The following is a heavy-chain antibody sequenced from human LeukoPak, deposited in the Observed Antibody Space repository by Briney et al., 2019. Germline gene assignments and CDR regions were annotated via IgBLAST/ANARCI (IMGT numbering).Heavy chain of an antibody. CDR2: IIPIFGTA. V-gene: IGHV1-69*13. J-gene: IGHJ3*02. Sequence: SVKVSCKASGYTFTGYYMHWVRQAPGQGLEWMGGIIPIFGTANYAQKFQGRVTITADESTSTAYMELSSLRSEDTAVYYCARTVVTPGRAFDIWGQGTMVAVSS. CDR3: ARTVVTPGRAFDI. CDR1: GYTFTGYY. D-gene: IGHD4-23*01.